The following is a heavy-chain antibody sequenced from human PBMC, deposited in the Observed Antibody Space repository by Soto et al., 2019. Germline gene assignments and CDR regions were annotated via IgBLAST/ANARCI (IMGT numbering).Heavy chain of an antibody. CDR1: GFTFSSYA. V-gene: IGHV3-23*01. CDR2: ISGSGGST. D-gene: IGHD2-21*01. CDR3: AKVGAHIVVDGAGY. Sequence: EVQLLESGGGLVQPGGSLRLSCATSGFTFSSYAMSWVRQAPGKGLEWVSAISGSGGSTYYGDSGKGRFTISRDNSKNTLYLQMNSLTAEDTAVYYCAKVGAHIVVDGAGYWGQGTLVTVAS. J-gene: IGHJ4*02.